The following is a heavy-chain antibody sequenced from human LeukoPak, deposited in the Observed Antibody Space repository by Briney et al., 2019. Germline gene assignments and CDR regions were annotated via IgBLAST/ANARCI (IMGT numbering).Heavy chain of an antibody. CDR3: ARDLSRSYYYSGMDV. J-gene: IGHJ6*02. CDR2: ISYDGSNK. V-gene: IGHV3-30*14. CDR1: GFTFSSYA. Sequence: PGRSLRLSCAASGFTFSSYAMHWVRQAPGKGLEWVAVISYDGSNKYYADSVKGRFTISRDNSKNTLYLQMNSLRAEDTAVYYCARDLSRSYYYSGMDVWGQGTTVTVSS.